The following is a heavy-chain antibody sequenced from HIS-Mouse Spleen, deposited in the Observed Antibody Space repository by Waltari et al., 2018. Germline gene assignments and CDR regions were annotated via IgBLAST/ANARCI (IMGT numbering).Heavy chain of an antibody. CDR1: GYPFTGYY. CDR2: INPNSGGT. Sequence: QVQLVQSGAEVKKPGASVKVSCKASGYPFTGYYLHWVRQAPGQGLEWMGWINPNSGGTNYAQKFQGRVTMTRDTSISTAYMELSRLRSDDTAVYYCARWEYCSGGSCQSAFDIWGQGTMVTVSS. D-gene: IGHD2-15*01. CDR3: ARWEYCSGGSCQSAFDI. V-gene: IGHV1-2*02. J-gene: IGHJ3*02.